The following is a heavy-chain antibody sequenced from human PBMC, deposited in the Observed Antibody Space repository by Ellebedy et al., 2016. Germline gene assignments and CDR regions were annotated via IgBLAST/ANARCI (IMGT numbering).Heavy chain of an antibody. V-gene: IGHV3-21*01. J-gene: IGHJ3*02. CDR1: GFTFSSYA. Sequence: GESLKISXAASGFTFSSYALSWVRQAPGKGLGWVSSISSGGTYINYADSVRGPFTISRDNAKSSVFLHMNNLRAEDTALYYCVKARQAPIDAFDMWGQGTMVTVSS. CDR3: VKARQAPIDAFDM. CDR2: ISSGGTYI.